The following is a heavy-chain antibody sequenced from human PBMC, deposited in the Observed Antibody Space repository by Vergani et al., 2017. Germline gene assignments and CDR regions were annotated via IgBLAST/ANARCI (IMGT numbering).Heavy chain of an antibody. CDR2: IRHDGIT. V-gene: IGHV4-34*01. D-gene: IGHD2-8*01. J-gene: IGHJ4*01. CDR1: GGSFNDYW. CDR3: AREGYCTNGVCFTLFDV. Sequence: QAQLQQWGAGLLKPSETLSLTCAIYGGSFNDYWWTWIRQPPGKGLEWIGEIRHDGITHYSPSLKSRVTIAIDTSTHQFSLNLRSVTAADTAVYYCAREGYCTNGVCFTLFDVWGHGALVTVSS.